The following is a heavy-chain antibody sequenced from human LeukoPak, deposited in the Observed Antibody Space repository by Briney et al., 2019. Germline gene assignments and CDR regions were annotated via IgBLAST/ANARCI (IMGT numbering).Heavy chain of an antibody. V-gene: IGHV4-39*01. CDR1: GGSINSDTYF. Sequence: SETLSLTCTVSGGSINSDTYFWGWIRQPPGKGLEWIGSLYSRGTPYHNPSLGGRVTISIDESKNQISLKLNSATAADTAVYYCARHASWFGPWGQGTLVTVSS. J-gene: IGHJ5*02. CDR2: LYSRGTP. CDR3: ARHASWFGP.